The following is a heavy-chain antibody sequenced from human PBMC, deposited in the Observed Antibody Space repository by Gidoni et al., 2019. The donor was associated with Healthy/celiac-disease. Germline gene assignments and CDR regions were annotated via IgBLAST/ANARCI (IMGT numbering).Heavy chain of an antibody. J-gene: IGHJ3*02. V-gene: IGHV4-34*01. CDR3: ARQSDYYDSSGYWWACDAFDI. D-gene: IGHD3-22*01. Sequence: QVQLQQWGAGLLKPSETLSLTCAVYGGSFGVYYCSWIRQPPGTGLEWIGEINHSGSTNHNPPIKRRVTISVATSKNQFSLKLSSVTAADTAVYYCARQSDYYDSSGYWWACDAFDIWGQGTMVTVSS. CDR1: GGSFGVYY. CDR2: INHSGST.